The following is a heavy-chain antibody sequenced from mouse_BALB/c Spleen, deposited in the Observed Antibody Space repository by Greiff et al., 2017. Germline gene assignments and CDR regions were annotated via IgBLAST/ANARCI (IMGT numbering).Heavy chain of an antibody. V-gene: IGHV5-6-5*01. CDR3: ARDDYYYGRHYAMDY. CDR1: GFTFSSYA. D-gene: IGHD1-1*01. J-gene: IGHJ4*01. CDR2: ISSGGST. Sequence: EVKVVESGGGLVKPGGSLKLSCAASGFTFSSYAMSWVRQTPEKRLEWVASISSGGSTYYPDSVKGRFTISRDNARNILYLQMSSLRSEDTAMYYCARDDYYYGRHYAMDYWGQGTSVTVSS.